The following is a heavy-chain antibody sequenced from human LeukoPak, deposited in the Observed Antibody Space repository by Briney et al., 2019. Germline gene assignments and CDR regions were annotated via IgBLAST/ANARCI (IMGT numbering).Heavy chain of an antibody. CDR3: AKEGVTRYFDY. CDR2: ISYDESNK. J-gene: IGHJ4*02. Sequence: GGSLRLSRTAAGPTFSIYAMNWVRQAPGKGMEWVAVISYDESNKYYADSVKGRFTISRDNSKNTLYLQMNSLRAEDTAVYYCAKEGVTRYFDYWGQGTLVTVSS. D-gene: IGHD4-23*01. V-gene: IGHV3-30*18. CDR1: GPTFSIYA.